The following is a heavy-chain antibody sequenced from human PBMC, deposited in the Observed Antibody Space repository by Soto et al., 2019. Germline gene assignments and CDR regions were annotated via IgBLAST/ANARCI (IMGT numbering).Heavy chain of an antibody. V-gene: IGHV4-30-2*01. CDR1: GGSISSGAYS. J-gene: IGHJ4*02. CDR3: ARGRRAPVWHFAF. CDR2: IYHTGAA. Sequence: SETLSLTCAVSGGSISSGAYSWSWIRQPPGKGLEWIGYIYHTGAAYYNPSLESRVTISVDRSKNQFSRKLRSLVVADTAVYSCARGRRAPVWHFAFWCPGTLVTVSS.